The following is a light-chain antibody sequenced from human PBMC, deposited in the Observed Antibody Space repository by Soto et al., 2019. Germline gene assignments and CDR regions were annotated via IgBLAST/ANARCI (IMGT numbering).Light chain of an antibody. V-gene: IGKV1-5*03. J-gene: IGKJ4*01. Sequence: DIQMTQSPSTLSASLGDRVTITCRASQGISSWLAWYQQKPGTAPKLLIYKASSLESGVPSRFSGSGSGTDFTLGISNLQAEDFATYYCQQTDSSPFTFGGGTKVDIK. CDR3: QQTDSSPFT. CDR2: KAS. CDR1: QGISSW.